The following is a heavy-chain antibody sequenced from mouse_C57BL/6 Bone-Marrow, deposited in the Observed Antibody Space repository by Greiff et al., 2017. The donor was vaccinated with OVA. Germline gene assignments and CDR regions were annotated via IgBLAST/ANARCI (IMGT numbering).Heavy chain of an antibody. Sequence: VHVKQSGGDLVKPGGSLKLSCAASGFTFSSYGMSWVPQTPDKRLEWVATISSGGSYTYYPDSVKGRFTISRDNAKNTLYLQMSSLKSEDTAMYYCARGSSLFDYWGQGTTLTVSS. CDR3: ARGSSLFDY. CDR2: ISSGGSYT. CDR1: GFTFSSYG. D-gene: IGHD1-1*01. V-gene: IGHV5-6*01. J-gene: IGHJ2*01.